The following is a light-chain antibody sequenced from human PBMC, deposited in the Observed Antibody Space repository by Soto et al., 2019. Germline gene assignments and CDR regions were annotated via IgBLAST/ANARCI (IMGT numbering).Light chain of an antibody. CDR3: QQYAGSLT. CDR2: DAS. Sequence: DIVLTQSPGTLSLSPGERATLSCRASQSVDSTYLAWYQQKPGQPPRLLIYDASSRATGIPDRFRGSGSGTDFTLTISRLEPEDFAVSYCQQYAGSLTFGPGTKV. CDR1: QSVDSTY. J-gene: IGKJ3*01. V-gene: IGKV3-20*01.